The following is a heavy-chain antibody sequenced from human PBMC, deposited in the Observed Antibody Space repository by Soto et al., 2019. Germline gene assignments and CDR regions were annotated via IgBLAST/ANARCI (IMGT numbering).Heavy chain of an antibody. CDR1: EFTFSSYG. CDR3: AKGSFYDAGSSDFDY. CDR2: ISYDDETNK. Sequence: GGSLRLSCAASEFTFSSYGMHWVRQAPGKGLEWVAFISYDDETNKYYADSVKGRFTISRDNSKNTLYLQMNSLRPEDTAVYYCAKGSFYDAGSSDFDYWGQGTLVTVSS. V-gene: IGHV3-30*18. D-gene: IGHD3-10*01. J-gene: IGHJ4*02.